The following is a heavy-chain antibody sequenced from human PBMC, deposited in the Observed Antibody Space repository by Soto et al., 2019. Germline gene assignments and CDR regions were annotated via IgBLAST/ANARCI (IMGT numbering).Heavy chain of an antibody. CDR3: ARGKWAGAATPIEY. J-gene: IGHJ4*02. CDR2: IYSGGST. Sequence: EVQLVESGGGLIQPGGSLRLSCAASGFTVSSNYMSWVRQAAGMGLEWVSVIYSGGSTYYADSVKGRFTISRDNSKNTLSLQMNSLRAEDTAVYYCARGKWAGAATPIEYWGQGTLVTVSS. D-gene: IGHD2-15*01. CDR1: GFTVSSNY. V-gene: IGHV3-53*01.